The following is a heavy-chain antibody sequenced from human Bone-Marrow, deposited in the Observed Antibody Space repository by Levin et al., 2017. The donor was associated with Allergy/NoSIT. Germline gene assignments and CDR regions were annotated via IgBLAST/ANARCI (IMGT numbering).Heavy chain of an antibody. J-gene: IGHJ6*03. CDR3: ARDLRVLGSGYYYYYMDG. V-gene: IGHV3-11*05. CDR2: ISSSSSYT. Sequence: GGSLRLSCAASGFTFSDYYMSWIRQAPGKGLEWVSYISSSSSYTNYADSVKGRFTISRDNAKNSLYLQMNSLRAEDTAVYYCARDLRVLGSGYYYYYMDGWGKGTTVTVSS. CDR1: GFTFSDYY. D-gene: IGHD3-10*01.